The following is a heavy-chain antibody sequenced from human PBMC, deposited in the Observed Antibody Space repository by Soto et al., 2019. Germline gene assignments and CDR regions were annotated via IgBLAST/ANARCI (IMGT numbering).Heavy chain of an antibody. CDR2: ISSSSSYT. CDR3: ARASGVVVPAAKYNCFDP. V-gene: IGHV3-11*06. Sequence: QVQLVESGGGLVKPGGSLRLSCAASGFTFSDYYMSWIRQAPGKGLEWVSYISSSSSYTNYADSVKGRFTISRDNAKNSLYLQMNSLRAEDTAVYYCARASGVVVPAAKYNCFDPWGQGTLVTVSS. D-gene: IGHD2-2*01. J-gene: IGHJ5*02. CDR1: GFTFSDYY.